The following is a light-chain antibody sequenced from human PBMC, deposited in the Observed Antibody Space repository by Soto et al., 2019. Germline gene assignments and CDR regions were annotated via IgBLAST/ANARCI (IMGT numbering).Light chain of an antibody. J-gene: IGLJ2*01. V-gene: IGLV2-23*01. CDR2: EGS. CDR1: SSDVGTYNL. CDR3: CSYAGRSTLV. Sequence: QSALTQPASVSGSPGQSITISCTGTSSDVGTYNLVSWYQQFPGKAPKLIIYEGSKRPSGVSNRFSCSKSGNTASLTISGLQAEDEADYYCCSYAGRSTLVFGGGTKLTVL.